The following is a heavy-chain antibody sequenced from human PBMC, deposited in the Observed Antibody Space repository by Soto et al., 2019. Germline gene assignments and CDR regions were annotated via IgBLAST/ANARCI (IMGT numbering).Heavy chain of an antibody. CDR1: GGSVTSDSYY. D-gene: IGHD4-17*01. J-gene: IGHJ5*02. V-gene: IGHV4-61*01. CDR2: IYQYTGST. Sequence: QVQLQQSGPGLVKPSETLSLTCSVSGGSVTSDSYYWSWIRQPPGKGLEWIGSIYQYTGSTNYNPSARTPLTTTVDTSKIQFCMVLRSVTAADTAIYYCARETVTSTVSFEPGGQGTLVTVS. CDR3: ARETVTSTVSFEP.